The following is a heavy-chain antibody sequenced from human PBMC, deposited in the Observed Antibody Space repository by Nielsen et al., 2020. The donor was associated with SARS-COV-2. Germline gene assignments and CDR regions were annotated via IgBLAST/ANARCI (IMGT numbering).Heavy chain of an antibody. Sequence: GGSLRFSCAASGFTFSSLWMSWVRQVPGKGLEWVADIKPDGSEKFYVDSVKGRFTISRDNAKNSMSLQMNSLRVEDTAVYYCARDWSRAFDVWGQGTMVTVSS. CDR3: ARDWSRAFDV. V-gene: IGHV3-7*01. J-gene: IGHJ3*01. CDR2: IKPDGSEK. CDR1: GFTFSSLW.